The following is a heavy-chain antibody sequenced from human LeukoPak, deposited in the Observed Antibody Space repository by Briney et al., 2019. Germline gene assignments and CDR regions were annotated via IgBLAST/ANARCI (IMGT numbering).Heavy chain of an antibody. CDR3: ARVCSGRHCGY. J-gene: IGHJ4*02. CDR2: ISSSSYI. D-gene: IGHD1-26*01. V-gene: IGHV3-21*01. CDR1: GFTLSSYS. Sequence: GGSLRLSCAASGFTLSSYSMNWVRQAPGKGLEWVSSISSSSYIYYADSVKGRFTISRDNAKNSLYLQMNSLRAEDTAVYYCARVCSGRHCGYWGQGTLVTVYS.